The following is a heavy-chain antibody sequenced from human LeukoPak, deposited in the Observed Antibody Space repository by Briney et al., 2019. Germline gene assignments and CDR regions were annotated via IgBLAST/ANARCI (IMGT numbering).Heavy chain of an antibody. J-gene: IGHJ4*02. Sequence: GASVKVSCKASGYTFTSYYMHWVRQAPGQGLEWMGIINPSGGSTSYAQKFQGRVTMTRDMSTSTVYMELSSLRSEDTAVYYCARDPITVTTEGTPNFDYWGQGTLVTVSS. D-gene: IGHD4-17*01. CDR1: GYTFTSYY. CDR2: INPSGGST. CDR3: ARDPITVTTEGTPNFDY. V-gene: IGHV1-46*01.